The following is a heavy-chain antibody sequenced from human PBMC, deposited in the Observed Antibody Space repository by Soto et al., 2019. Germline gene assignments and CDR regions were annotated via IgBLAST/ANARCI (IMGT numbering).Heavy chain of an antibody. Sequence: QVQLVQSGAEVKKPGASVKVSCKASGYTFTSYYMHWVRQAHGQGLEWMGIINPSGGSTSYAQKFQGRVTMTRDTSTSTVYMELSSLRSEDTAVYYCARQARYCTNGVCSAYGMDVWGQGTTVTVSS. J-gene: IGHJ6*02. CDR1: GYTFTSYY. V-gene: IGHV1-46*01. CDR3: ARQARYCTNGVCSAYGMDV. CDR2: INPSGGST. D-gene: IGHD2-8*01.